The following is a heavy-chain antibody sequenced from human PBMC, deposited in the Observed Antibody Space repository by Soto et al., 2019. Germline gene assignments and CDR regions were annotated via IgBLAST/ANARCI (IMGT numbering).Heavy chain of an antibody. CDR1: GGTFSNYA. CDR2: IIPSFGTP. D-gene: IGHD6-13*01. J-gene: IGHJ4*02. Sequence: QVQLVQSGAEVKRPGSPVKVSCKASGGTFSNYAISWVRQAPGQGLEWMGGIIPSFGTPIYAQRFQGRITITADESTGTAYMELSSLRSEDTALYYCARAPSTYSSSWYYFDYWGQGTLITVSS. CDR3: ARAPSTYSSSWYYFDY. V-gene: IGHV1-69*01.